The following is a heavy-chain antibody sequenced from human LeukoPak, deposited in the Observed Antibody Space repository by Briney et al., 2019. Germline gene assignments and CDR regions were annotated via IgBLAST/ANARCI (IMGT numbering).Heavy chain of an antibody. V-gene: IGHV1-2*02. CDR1: GYTFTGYY. J-gene: IGHJ4*02. D-gene: IGHD3-16*02. CDR3: AREVGDYVWGSYRYQIDY. Sequence: ASVKVSCKSSGYTFTGYYIHWVRQAPGQGLEWMGWINPNSGGTNYAQKFQGRVTMTRDTSISTAYMELSRLRSDDTAVYYCAREVGDYVWGSYRYQIDYWGQGTLVTVSS. CDR2: INPNSGGT.